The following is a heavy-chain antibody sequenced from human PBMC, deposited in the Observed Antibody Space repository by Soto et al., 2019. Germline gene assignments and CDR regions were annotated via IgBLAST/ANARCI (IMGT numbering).Heavy chain of an antibody. CDR3: AKVGVVRGVINYFDY. CDR1: GFTFSSYA. V-gene: IGHV3-23*01. CDR2: ISGSGGST. Sequence: GGSLRLSCAASGFTFSSYAMSWVRQAPGKGLEWVSAISGSGGSTYYADSVKGRFTISRDNSKNTLYLQMNSLRAEDTAVYYCAKVGVVRGVINYFDYWGQGTLVTVSS. J-gene: IGHJ4*02. D-gene: IGHD3-10*01.